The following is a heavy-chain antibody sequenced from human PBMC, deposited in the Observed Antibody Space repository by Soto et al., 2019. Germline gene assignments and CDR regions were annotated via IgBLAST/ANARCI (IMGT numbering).Heavy chain of an antibody. V-gene: IGHV1-69*06. J-gene: IGHJ4*02. CDR1: GGTFSSYA. D-gene: IGHD3-22*01. Sequence: SVKVSCKASGGTFSSYAISWVRQAPGQVLEWMGGIIPIFGTANYAQKFQGRVTITADKSTSTAYMELSSLRSEDTAVYYCARGTGQYYYDSSGYYPFDYWGQGTLVTVSS. CDR2: IIPIFGTA. CDR3: ARGTGQYYYDSSGYYPFDY.